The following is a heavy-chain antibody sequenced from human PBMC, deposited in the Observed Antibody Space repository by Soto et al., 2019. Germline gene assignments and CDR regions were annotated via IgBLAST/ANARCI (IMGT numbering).Heavy chain of an antibody. CDR1: GGSISSGDYY. D-gene: IGHD3-22*01. V-gene: IGHV4-30-4*01. CDR2: IYYSGST. J-gene: IGHJ5*02. Sequence: SETLSLTCTVSGGSISSGDYYWSWIRQPPGKGLEWIGYIYYSGSTYYNPSLMSRVTISVDTSKNQFSLKLSSVTAADTAEYYCARERYYYDSSGYHNWFDPWGQGTLVTVSS. CDR3: ARERYYYDSSGYHNWFDP.